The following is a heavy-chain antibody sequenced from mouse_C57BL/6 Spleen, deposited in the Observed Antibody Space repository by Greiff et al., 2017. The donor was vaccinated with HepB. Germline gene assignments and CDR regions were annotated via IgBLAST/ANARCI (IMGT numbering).Heavy chain of an antibody. CDR3: ASYYGGPLFAY. D-gene: IGHD1-1*02. J-gene: IGHJ3*01. V-gene: IGHV14-2*01. Sequence: DVQLVESGAELVKPGASVKLSCTASGFNIKDYYMHWVKQRTEQGLEWIGRIDPEDGETKYAPKFQGKATITADTSSNTAYLQLSSLTSEDTAVYYCASYYGGPLFAYWGQGTLVTVSA. CDR1: GFNIKDYY. CDR2: IDPEDGET.